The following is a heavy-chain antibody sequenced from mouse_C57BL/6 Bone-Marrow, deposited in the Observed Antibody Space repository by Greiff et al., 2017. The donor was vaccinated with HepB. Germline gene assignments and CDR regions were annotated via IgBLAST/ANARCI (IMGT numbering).Heavy chain of an antibody. D-gene: IGHD1-1*01. CDR2: ICSGGST. CDR1: GFSLPRYG. V-gene: IGHV2-2*01. Sequence: QVQLKESGPGLVQPSQSLSITCTIPGFSLPRYGVHWVRQSPGKGLEWLGVICSGGSTDYNAAFISRLSISKDNSKCQVFFKMNSLRADDTSIYYCARKGYYYDSGYFDVWCTGTTATVSS. J-gene: IGHJ1*03. CDR3: ARKGYYYDSGYFDV.